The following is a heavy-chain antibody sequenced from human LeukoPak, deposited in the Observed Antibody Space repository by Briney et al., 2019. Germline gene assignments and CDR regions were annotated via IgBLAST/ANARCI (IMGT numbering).Heavy chain of an antibody. V-gene: IGHV5-51*01. CDR2: IYPGDSDT. CDR3: AREILGGFNPGAY. D-gene: IGHD1-14*01. J-gene: IGHJ4*02. Sequence: GESLKISCKGSGYNFANYWIVWVRQMPGKGLEWMGIIYPGDSDTRYNPSFQGQVTISADKSISTAYLQWSSLKASDTAVYYCAREILGGFNPGAYWGQGTLVTVSS. CDR1: GYNFANYW.